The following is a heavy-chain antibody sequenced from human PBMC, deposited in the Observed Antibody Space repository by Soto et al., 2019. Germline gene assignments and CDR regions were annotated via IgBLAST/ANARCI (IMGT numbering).Heavy chain of an antibody. CDR1: GGSISSGDYY. J-gene: IGHJ5*02. CDR3: ARAMVVTQNWFDP. V-gene: IGHV4-30-4*01. D-gene: IGHD2-21*02. Sequence: QVQLQEWGPGLVKPSQTLSLTCTVSGGSISSGDYYWSWIRQPPGKGLEWIGYIYYSGSTYYNPSLKSRVTISVDTSKNQFSLKLSSVTAADTAVYYCARAMVVTQNWFDPWGQGTLVTVSS. CDR2: IYYSGST.